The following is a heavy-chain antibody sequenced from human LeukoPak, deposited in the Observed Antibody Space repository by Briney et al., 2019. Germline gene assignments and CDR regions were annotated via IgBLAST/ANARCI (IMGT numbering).Heavy chain of an antibody. V-gene: IGHV1-2*02. J-gene: IGHJ3*02. Sequence: GASVKVSCKASGYTFTGYYMFWVRQAPGQGLEWMGWINPNTGGTNYAQKFQGRVTMTRDTSISTAYMELSRLRSDDTAVYYCARRGLVAGIYDLVYGFDIWGQGTMVTVSS. CDR2: INPNTGGT. CDR1: GYTFTGYY. D-gene: IGHD3/OR15-3a*01. CDR3: ARRGLVAGIYDLVYGFDI.